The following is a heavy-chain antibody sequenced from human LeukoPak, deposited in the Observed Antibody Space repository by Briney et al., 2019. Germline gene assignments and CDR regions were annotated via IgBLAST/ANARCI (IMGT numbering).Heavy chain of an antibody. CDR2: IYYSGST. CDR1: GGSISSYY. Sequence: SETLSLTCTVSGGSISSYYWSWIRQPPGKGLEWIGYIYYSGSTYYNPTLKSRVTISVDTSKNQFSLKLSSVTAADTAVYYCARATGVVITTNWFDPWGQGTLVTVSS. CDR3: ARATGVVITTNWFDP. V-gene: IGHV4-59*12. D-gene: IGHD3-3*01. J-gene: IGHJ5*02.